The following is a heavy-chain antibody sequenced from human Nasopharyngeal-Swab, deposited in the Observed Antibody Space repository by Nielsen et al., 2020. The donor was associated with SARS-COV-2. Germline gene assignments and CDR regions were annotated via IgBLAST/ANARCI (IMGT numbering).Heavy chain of an antibody. J-gene: IGHJ6*02. Sequence: WVRQAPGQGLEWMGIINPTDGSTSYAQKFEGRVTMTRVTSTSTVYMELNSLRSEDTAMYYCARVLPFRITGTSGMDVRGQGTTVTVSS. CDR3: ARVLPFRITGTSGMDV. D-gene: IGHD1-7*01. CDR2: INPTDGST. V-gene: IGHV1-46*01.